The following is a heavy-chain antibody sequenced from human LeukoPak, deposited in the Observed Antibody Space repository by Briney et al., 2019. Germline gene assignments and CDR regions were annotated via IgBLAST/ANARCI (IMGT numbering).Heavy chain of an antibody. D-gene: IGHD6-19*01. V-gene: IGHV3-7*01. CDR1: GFTFSSYW. J-gene: IGHJ4*02. CDR2: IKQDGSEK. Sequence: PGGSLRLSCAASGFTFSSYWMSWVRQAPGKGLEWVANIKQDGSEKYYVDSVKGRFTISRDNAKNSLYLQMNSLRAEDTAVYYCARSYRGWQYYFDYWGQGTLVTVSS. CDR3: ARSYRGWQYYFDY.